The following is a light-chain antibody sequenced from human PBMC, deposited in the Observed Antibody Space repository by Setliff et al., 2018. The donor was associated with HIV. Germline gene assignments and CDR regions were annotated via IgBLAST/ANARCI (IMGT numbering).Light chain of an antibody. J-gene: IGLJ1*01. Sequence: QSALTQPASVSGSPGQSITISCTGTSSDVGGWNYVSWYQHHPGKAPKLMVYEVSNRPSGISNRFSGSKSGNTASLTISGLQPEDEADYYCSSYAITNTLPFGTGTKVTVL. V-gene: IGLV2-14*01. CDR2: EVS. CDR1: SSDVGGWNY. CDR3: SSYAITNTLP.